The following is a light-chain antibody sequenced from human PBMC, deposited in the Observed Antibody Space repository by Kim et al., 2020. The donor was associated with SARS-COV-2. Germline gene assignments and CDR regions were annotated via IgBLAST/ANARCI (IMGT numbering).Light chain of an antibody. CDR3: GTWDSSLSAV. CDR2: DNN. CDR1: SSNIGSNY. J-gene: IGLJ2*01. Sequence: QSVLTQPPSVSAAPGQKVTISCSGSSSNIGSNYVYWYQQLPGTAPKLLIYDNNKRPSGIPDRFSGSKSGTSATLVITGLQTGDEADYYCGTWDSSLSAVFGGGTQLTVL. V-gene: IGLV1-51*01.